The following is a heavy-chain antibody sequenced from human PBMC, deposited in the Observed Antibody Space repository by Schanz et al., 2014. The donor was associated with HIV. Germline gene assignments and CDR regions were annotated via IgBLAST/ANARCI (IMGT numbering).Heavy chain of an antibody. CDR3: ARGRFCSGGSCYHDY. D-gene: IGHD2-15*01. CDR1: GYTFTRYD. V-gene: IGHV1-8*01. Sequence: QVQLVQSGAEVKKPGASVKVSCKASGYTFTRYDINWVRQATGQGLEWMGWMNPNSGNTGYAQKFQGRVTMTRNTAINTAYMELSSLRSEDTAVYYCARGRFCSGGSCYHDYWGQGTLVTVSS. J-gene: IGHJ4*02. CDR2: MNPNSGNT.